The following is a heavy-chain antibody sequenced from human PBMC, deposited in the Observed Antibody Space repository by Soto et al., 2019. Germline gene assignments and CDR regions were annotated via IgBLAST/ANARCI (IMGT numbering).Heavy chain of an antibody. V-gene: IGHV1-18*04. Sequence: QVQLVQSGGEVTKPGASVKVSCKSSGYTFTSYGVSWVRQAPGQGLEWLGWISVYTGNTKQAQKFQDRVTLTTEASTSTAYLELRNLRSDDTAVYYCARDRCTTDKCYTHHFDVWGQGTTVPVSS. CDR3: ARDRCTTDKCYTHHFDV. CDR2: ISVYTGNT. CDR1: GYTFTSYG. J-gene: IGHJ6*02. D-gene: IGHD2-8*01.